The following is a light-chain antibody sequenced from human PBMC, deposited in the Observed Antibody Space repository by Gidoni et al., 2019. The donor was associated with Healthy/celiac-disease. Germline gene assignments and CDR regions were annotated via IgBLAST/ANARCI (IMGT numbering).Light chain of an antibody. V-gene: IGKV1-13*02. CDR3: QQFNSYPLI. J-gene: IGKJ4*01. CDR1: QGISSA. Sequence: AIQLNQSPSSLSASVGDRVTITCRASQGISSALAWYQQKPGKATKLLIYDASSLESGVPSRFSGSGSGTDFTLTISSLQPEDFATYYCQQFNSYPLIFGGGTKVEIK. CDR2: DAS.